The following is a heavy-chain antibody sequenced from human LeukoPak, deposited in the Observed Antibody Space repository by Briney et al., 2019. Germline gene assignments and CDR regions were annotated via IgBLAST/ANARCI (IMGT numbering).Heavy chain of an antibody. V-gene: IGHV1-69*04. Sequence: GASVKVSCKASGGTFSSYAISWVRQAPGQGLEWMGRIIPILGIANYAQKFQGRVTITADKSTSTAYMGLSSQRSEDTAVYYCASRYSGSYWGYGMDVWGQGTTVTVSS. D-gene: IGHD1-26*01. CDR1: GGTFSSYA. CDR2: IIPILGIA. CDR3: ASRYSGSYWGYGMDV. J-gene: IGHJ6*02.